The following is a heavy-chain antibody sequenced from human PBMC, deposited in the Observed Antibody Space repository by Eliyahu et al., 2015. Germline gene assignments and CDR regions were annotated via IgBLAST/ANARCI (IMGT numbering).Heavy chain of an antibody. CDR1: GGSISXSNW. V-gene: IGHV4-4*02. CDR2: IFHSGTA. CDR3: ARGGGADALDI. Sequence: QVQLXESGPGLVKPSXTLSXTCAVSGGSISXSNWWTWVRQPPGKGLEWIGEIFHSGTANYNPSLRSRVTISVDKSKTQFSLKLSSVTAADTAVYYCARGGGADALDIWGQGTMVTVSS. D-gene: IGHD4-17*01. J-gene: IGHJ3*02.